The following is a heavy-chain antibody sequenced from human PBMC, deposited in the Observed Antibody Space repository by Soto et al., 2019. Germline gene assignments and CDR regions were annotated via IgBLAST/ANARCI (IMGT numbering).Heavy chain of an antibody. J-gene: IGHJ4*02. CDR1: GVSISSYY. CDR2: IYYSGST. V-gene: IGHV4-59*01. D-gene: IGHD3-22*01. Sequence: QVQLQESGPGLVKPSETLSLTCTVSGVSISSYYWSWIRQPPGKGLEWIGYIYYSGSTNYNPSLKSRVTISVDTSKNQFSLKLSSLTAADTAVYYCARSRGGYFDYWGQGTLVTVSS. CDR3: ARSRGGYFDY.